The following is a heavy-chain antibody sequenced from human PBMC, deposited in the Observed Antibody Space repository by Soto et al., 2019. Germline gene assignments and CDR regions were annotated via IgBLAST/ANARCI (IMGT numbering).Heavy chain of an antibody. V-gene: IGHV2-5*01. CDR2: IYWNDDK. CDR1: GFSLSTSGVG. D-gene: IGHD2-15*01. CDR3: AHRRGNGSGGSCQGGLNWFDP. Sequence: QITLKESGPTLVKPTQTLTLTCTFSGFSLSTSGVGVGWIRQPPGKALEWLALIYWNDDKRYSPSLKSRLTITKDTPKHQVVLTMTNMDPVDTATYYCAHRRGNGSGGSCQGGLNWFDPWGQGTLVTVSS. J-gene: IGHJ5*02.